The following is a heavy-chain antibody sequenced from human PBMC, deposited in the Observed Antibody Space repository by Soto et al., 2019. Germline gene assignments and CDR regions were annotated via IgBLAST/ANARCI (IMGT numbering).Heavy chain of an antibody. CDR3: ARERVGTLDY. CDR2: ISYDGSNK. V-gene: IGHV3-30-3*01. CDR1: GFTFSSYA. Sequence: QVQLVESGGGVVQPGRSLRLSCAASGFTFSSYAMHWVRQAPGKGLEWVAVISYDGSNKYYADSVKGRFTISRDNSKNTLYLQMNSLRAEDTAVYYCARERVGTLDYWDQGTLVTVSS. J-gene: IGHJ4*02.